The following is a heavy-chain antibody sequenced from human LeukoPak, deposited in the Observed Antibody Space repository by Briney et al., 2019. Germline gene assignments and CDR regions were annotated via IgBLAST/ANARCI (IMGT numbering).Heavy chain of an antibody. CDR1: GYTFTSYA. CDR2: INTNTGSP. J-gene: IGHJ6*02. D-gene: IGHD3-3*01. Sequence: ASVKVSCKASGYTFTSYAMNWVRQAPGQGLEWMGWINTNTGSPTYAQGFTGRFVFSLDTSVSTAYLQISSLKAEDTAVYYCARGTEPLYDFWSGYYYYYGMDVWGQGTTVTVSS. CDR3: ARGTEPLYDFWSGYYYYYGMDV. V-gene: IGHV7-4-1*02.